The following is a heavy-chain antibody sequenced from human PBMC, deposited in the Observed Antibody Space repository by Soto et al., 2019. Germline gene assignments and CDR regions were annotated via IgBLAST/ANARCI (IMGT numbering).Heavy chain of an antibody. J-gene: IGHJ4*02. D-gene: IGHD3-10*01. V-gene: IGHV4-39*01. CDR1: GGSISSTSYY. Sequence: PSETLSLTCTVSGGSISSTSYYWGWIRQPPGKGLEWIESIYYSGSTYYNPSLKSRVTISVDTSKNRISLKLSTVTAADTSVYYFARQLLWFGELLSYFDYWGQGTLVTVSS. CDR3: ARQLLWFGELLSYFDY. CDR2: IYYSGST.